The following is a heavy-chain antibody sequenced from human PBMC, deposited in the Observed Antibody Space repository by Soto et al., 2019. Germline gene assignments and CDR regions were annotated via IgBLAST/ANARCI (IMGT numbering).Heavy chain of an antibody. V-gene: IGHV3-13*04. D-gene: IGHD3-16*01. J-gene: IGHJ4*02. CDR2: IGSAGDT. CDR3: ARGLFSAYGGFYYFDY. Sequence: EVQLVESGGGLVQPGGSLRLSCAASGFTFSSSDMHWVRQTTGEGLEWVSGIGSAGDTYYLDSVKGRFTISRDNAKNSLYLQMNSLRDGDTAVYYCARGLFSAYGGFYYFDYWGQGTLVTVSS. CDR1: GFTFSSSD.